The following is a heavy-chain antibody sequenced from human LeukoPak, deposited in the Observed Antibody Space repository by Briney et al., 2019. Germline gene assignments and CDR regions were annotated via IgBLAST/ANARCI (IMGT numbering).Heavy chain of an antibody. Sequence: GASVKVSCKASGYTFTSYGISWVRQAPGQGLEWMGWISAYNGNTNYAQKLQGRVTMTRNTSISTAYMELSSLRSEDTAVYYCARRYWGSDAFDIWGQGTMVTVSS. CDR1: GYTFTSYG. D-gene: IGHD3-16*01. V-gene: IGHV1-18*01. CDR2: ISAYNGNT. CDR3: ARRYWGSDAFDI. J-gene: IGHJ3*02.